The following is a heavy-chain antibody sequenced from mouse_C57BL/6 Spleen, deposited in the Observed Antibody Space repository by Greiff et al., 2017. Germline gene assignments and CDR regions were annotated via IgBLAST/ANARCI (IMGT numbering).Heavy chain of an antibody. Sequence: EVKLEESGGGLVKPGGSLKLSCAASGFTFSDYGMHWVRQAPEKGLEWVAYISSGSSTIYYADTVQGRFTISIDNAKNTLFLQMTSLRSEDTAMYYCARDDDDGYWYFDVWGTGTTVTVSS. D-gene: IGHD2-4*01. CDR1: GFTFSDYG. CDR3: ARDDDDGYWYFDV. V-gene: IGHV5-17*01. J-gene: IGHJ1*03. CDR2: ISSGSSTI.